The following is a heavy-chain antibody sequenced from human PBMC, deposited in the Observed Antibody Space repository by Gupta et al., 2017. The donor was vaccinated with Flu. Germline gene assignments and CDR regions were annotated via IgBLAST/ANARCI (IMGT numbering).Heavy chain of an antibody. CDR1: GFTFSTYS. Sequence: EVQLVESGGGLVQPGGSLRLPCAASGFTFSTYSMHWVRQAPGKGLEWVSYISSSSSTIYYADSVKGRFTISRDNAKNSLYLQMNSLRDEDTAVYYCARDSGATRESLQHWGQGTLVTVSS. CDR3: ARDSGATRESLQH. CDR2: ISSSSSTI. V-gene: IGHV3-48*02. J-gene: IGHJ1*01. D-gene: IGHD1-26*01.